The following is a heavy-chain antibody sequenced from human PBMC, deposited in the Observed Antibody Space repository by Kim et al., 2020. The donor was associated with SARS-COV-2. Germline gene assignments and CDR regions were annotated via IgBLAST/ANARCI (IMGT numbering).Heavy chain of an antibody. D-gene: IGHD6-13*01. V-gene: IGHV3-33*01. Sequence: GRSLRLSCAASGFTFSSYGMHWVRQAPGKGLEWVAVIWYDGSNKYYADSVKGRFTISRDNSKNTLYLQMNSLRAEDTAVYYCATDVPIAANSEGFGYWGQGTLVTVSS. CDR3: ATDVPIAANSEGFGY. J-gene: IGHJ4*02. CDR2: IWYDGSNK. CDR1: GFTFSSYG.